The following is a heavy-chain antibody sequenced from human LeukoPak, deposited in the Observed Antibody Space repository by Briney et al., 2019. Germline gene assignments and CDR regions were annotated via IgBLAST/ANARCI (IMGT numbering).Heavy chain of an antibody. CDR3: AKDRYSYSFDYSVS. CDR1: GFSFSNPW. Sequence: GRYLRLSCAASGFSFSNPWTNFVRQAPGTGLDWVAVISNDGRQKSHPHSMTGRFTTSRDNSKNTISLPATSLPAADTGISSCAKDRYSYSFDYSVSCGQGTLVTVSS. V-gene: IGHV3-30*18. D-gene: IGHD5-18*01. CDR2: ISNDGRQK. J-gene: IGHJ4*02.